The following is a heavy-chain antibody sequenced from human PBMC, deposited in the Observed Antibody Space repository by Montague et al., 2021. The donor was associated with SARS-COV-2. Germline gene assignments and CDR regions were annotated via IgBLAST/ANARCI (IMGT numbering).Heavy chain of an antibody. CDR2: ISHSSNTI. CDR3: ARPPTFYYESSGYYSN. CDR1: GFALSDYY. V-gene: IGHV3-11*01. D-gene: IGHD3-22*01. J-gene: IGHJ4*02. Sequence: SLRLSCAAFGFALSDYYMAWIRQAPGKGLEWLAYISHSSNTIAYADSVKGRFTISRDNANNPVHLHMTNLRVEDTAVYYCARPPTFYYESSGYYSNWGQGAQVTVTS.